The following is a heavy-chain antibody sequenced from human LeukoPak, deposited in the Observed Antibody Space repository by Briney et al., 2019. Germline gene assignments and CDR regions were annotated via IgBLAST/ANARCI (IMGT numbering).Heavy chain of an antibody. Sequence: GESLKISCKGSGYSFTSYWIGWVRQMPGKGLEWMGIIYPGDSDTRYSPSFQGQVTISADKSISTAYLQWSSLKASDTAMYYCARQTPYCSSASCPFDYGGQGPLVTVSS. CDR2: IYPGDSDT. CDR1: GYSFTSYW. D-gene: IGHD2-2*01. J-gene: IGHJ4*02. V-gene: IGHV5-51*01. CDR3: ARQTPYCSSASCPFDY.